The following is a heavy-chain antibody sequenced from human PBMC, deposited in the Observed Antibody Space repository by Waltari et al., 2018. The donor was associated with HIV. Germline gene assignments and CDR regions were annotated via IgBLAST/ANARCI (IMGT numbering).Heavy chain of an antibody. Sequence: QVQLVESGGGVVQPGRSLRLSCAASGFTFSSYGMHWVRQAPGKGRELVAFIWEVGINKDYADSVKGRFTISRDNSKNTLYLQMNSLRAEDTAVYYCARVCGADSSGFNWARGFCYWGQGTLVTVSS. CDR3: ARVCGADSSGFNWARGFCY. D-gene: IGHD3-22*01. V-gene: IGHV3-33*01. CDR2: IWEVGINK. J-gene: IGHJ4*02. CDR1: GFTFSSYG.